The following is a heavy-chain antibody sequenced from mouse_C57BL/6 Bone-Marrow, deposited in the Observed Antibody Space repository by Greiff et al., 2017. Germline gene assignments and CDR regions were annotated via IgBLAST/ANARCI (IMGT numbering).Heavy chain of an antibody. CDR1: GYTFTSYW. CDR2: IDPSDSYT. J-gene: IGHJ4*01. Sequence: QVQLQQPGAELVKPGASVKLSCKASGYTFTSYWMQWVKQRPGQGLEWIGEIDPSDSYTNYNQKFKGKATLTVDTSSSTAYMQLSSLTSEDSAVYYCARPGRIPYAMDYWGQGTSVTVSS. D-gene: IGHD1-1*01. CDR3: ARPGRIPYAMDY. V-gene: IGHV1-50*01.